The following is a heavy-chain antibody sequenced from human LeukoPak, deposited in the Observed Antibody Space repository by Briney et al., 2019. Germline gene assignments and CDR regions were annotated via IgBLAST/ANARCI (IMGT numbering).Heavy chain of an antibody. D-gene: IGHD6-19*01. CDR2: IYYSGTT. CDR1: GASISSSY. Sequence: SETLSLTCTVSGASISSSYWSWIRQPPGKGLEWIGYIYYSGTTQYNPSLKSRVTISVDTSKNQFSLKVNSVAAADTAVYYCARGQPQRYSSGWYVNWFDPWGQGTLVTVSS. CDR3: ARGQPQRYSSGWYVNWFDP. J-gene: IGHJ5*02. V-gene: IGHV4-59*01.